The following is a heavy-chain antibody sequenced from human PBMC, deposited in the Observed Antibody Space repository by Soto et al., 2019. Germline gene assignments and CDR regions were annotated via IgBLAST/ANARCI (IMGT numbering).Heavy chain of an antibody. Sequence: PGGSLRLSCAASGFTFSGSAMHWVRQASGKGLEWVGRIRSKANSYATAYAASVKGRFTISRDDSKNTAYLQMNSLKTEDTAVYYCTRQLEYSSSSGDIEYYYYGMDVWGQGTTVPVSS. CDR1: GFTFSGSA. J-gene: IGHJ6*02. V-gene: IGHV3-73*01. CDR2: IRSKANSYAT. D-gene: IGHD6-6*01. CDR3: TRQLEYSSSSGDIEYYYYGMDV.